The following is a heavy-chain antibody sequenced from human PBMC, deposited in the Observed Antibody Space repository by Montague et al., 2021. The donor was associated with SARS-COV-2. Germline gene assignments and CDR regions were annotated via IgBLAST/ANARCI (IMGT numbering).Heavy chain of an antibody. J-gene: IGHJ4*02. Sequence: SRSLSFAASGFTVSSTYVNWVRQAPGKGLEWVSVTYAGGTTYYADSVKGRFTISADNSKNTLYLQMHSLRAEDTAVYYCARATYYGGPSDYWGQGTLVTVSS. V-gene: IGHV3-53*01. CDR1: GFTVSSTY. D-gene: IGHD4-23*01. CDR2: TYAGGTT. CDR3: ARATYYGGPSDY.